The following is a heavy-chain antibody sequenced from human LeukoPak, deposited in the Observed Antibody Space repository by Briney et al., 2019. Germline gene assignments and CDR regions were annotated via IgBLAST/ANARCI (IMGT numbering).Heavy chain of an antibody. CDR2: ILYDGTKN. CDR3: AKEGDYYDRSGYYSDNYYYYMEV. D-gene: IGHD3-22*01. Sequence: PGGSLRLSCAASGFTFSSYAMHWVRQAPGKGLEWVAVILYDGTKNYYADSVKGRFTISRDNSRNTVYLQMNRLSAEDTAVYYCAKEGDYYDRSGYYSDNYYYYMEVWGTGTTVTVSS. J-gene: IGHJ6*03. V-gene: IGHV3-30*01. CDR1: GFTFSSYA.